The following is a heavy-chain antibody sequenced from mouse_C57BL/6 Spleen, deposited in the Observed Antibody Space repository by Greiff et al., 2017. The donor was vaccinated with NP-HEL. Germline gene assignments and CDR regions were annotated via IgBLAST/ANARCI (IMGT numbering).Heavy chain of an antibody. CDR3: ARDDSFAY. Sequence: DVHLVESGGGLVKPGGSLKLSCAASGFTFSSYAMSWVRQTPEKRLEWVATISDGGSYTYYPDNVKGRFTISRDNAKNNLYLQMSHLKSEDTAMYYCARDDSFAYWGQGTLVTVSA. CDR1: GFTFSSYA. V-gene: IGHV5-4*01. J-gene: IGHJ3*01. CDR2: ISDGGSYT.